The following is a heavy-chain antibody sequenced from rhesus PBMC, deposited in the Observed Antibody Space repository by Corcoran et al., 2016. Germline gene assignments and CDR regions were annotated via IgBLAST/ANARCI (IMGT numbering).Heavy chain of an antibody. D-gene: IGHD6-43*01. J-gene: IGHJ6*01. CDR1: GGSISGYYL. CDR3: ARGGSSSYNGLDS. Sequence: QVQLQESGPGLVKPSETLSLTCAVSGGSISGYYLWSWIRQPPGKGLEWIGYIYGGSGSTRYNPSLQSRVIISIDTSKNQFSLKLSSVTAADTAVYYCARGGSSSYNGLDSWGQGVVVTVSS. CDR2: IYGGSGST. V-gene: IGHV4S7*01.